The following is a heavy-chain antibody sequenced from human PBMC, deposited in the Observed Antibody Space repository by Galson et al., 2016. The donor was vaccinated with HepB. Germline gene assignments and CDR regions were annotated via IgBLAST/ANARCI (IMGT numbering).Heavy chain of an antibody. Sequence: SLRLSCAASGFTFDNHWMHWVRQAPGKGLVWVSRISPDGGTTNYADSVKGRSTISRDNAKNTLYLQMNSLRAEDTAVYYCARGGSRPIDYWGQGTLVTVSS. D-gene: IGHD1-26*01. V-gene: IGHV3-74*01. CDR1: GFTFDNHW. J-gene: IGHJ4*02. CDR2: ISPDGGTT. CDR3: ARGGSRPIDY.